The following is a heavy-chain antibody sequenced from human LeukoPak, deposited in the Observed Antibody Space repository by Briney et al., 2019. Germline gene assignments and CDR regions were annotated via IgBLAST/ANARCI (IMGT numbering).Heavy chain of an antibody. V-gene: IGHV4-59*11. D-gene: IGHD3-22*01. J-gene: IGHJ5*02. CDR3: ARAPHYYDSSGFS. CDR1: GGSISSHY. CDR2: IYYSGST. Sequence: SETLSLTCTVSGGSISSHYWSWIRQPPGKGLEWIGYIYYSGSTNYNPSLKSRVTISVDTSKNQFSLKLRSVTAADTAVYYCARAPHYYDSSGFSWGQGTLVTVSS.